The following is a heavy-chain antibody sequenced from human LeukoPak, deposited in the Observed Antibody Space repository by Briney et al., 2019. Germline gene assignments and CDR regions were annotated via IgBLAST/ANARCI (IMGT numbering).Heavy chain of an antibody. Sequence: SETLSLTCTVSGGSIRSYYWSWIRQPPGKGLEWVGYIFYSGTTNSNPSLKSRVTISVDTSKNQFSLKLSSVTAADTAVYYCARTYCSGGSCHFDYWGQGALVTVSS. V-gene: IGHV4-59*08. CDR1: GGSIRSYY. CDR3: ARTYCSGGSCHFDY. J-gene: IGHJ4*02. CDR2: IFYSGTT. D-gene: IGHD2-15*01.